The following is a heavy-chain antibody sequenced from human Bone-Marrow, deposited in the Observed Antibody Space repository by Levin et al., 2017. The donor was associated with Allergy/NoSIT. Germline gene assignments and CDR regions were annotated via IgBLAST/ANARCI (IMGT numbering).Heavy chain of an antibody. CDR3: ARGASGGRGAFDY. Sequence: PGGSLRLSCAASGFTFSSYSMNWVRQAPGKGLQWISYISSSSSTIYYADSVKGRFTISRDNARNSLYLQMNSLRDEDTAVYYCARGASGGRGAFDYWGQGTLVTVSS. CDR2: ISSSSSTI. CDR1: GFTFSSYS. V-gene: IGHV3-48*02. D-gene: IGHD4/OR15-4a*01. J-gene: IGHJ4*02.